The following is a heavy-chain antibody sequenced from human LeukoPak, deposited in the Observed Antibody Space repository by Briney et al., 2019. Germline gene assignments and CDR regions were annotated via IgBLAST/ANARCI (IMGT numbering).Heavy chain of an antibody. CDR3: ARGSKLWVVTPGCYFDY. D-gene: IGHD4-23*01. Sequence: SETLSLTCTVSGGSISSGGYYWSWIRQHPGKGLEWIGYIYYSGSTYYNPSLKSRVTISVDTSKNQFSLKLSSVTAADTAVYYCARGSKLWVVTPGCYFDYWGQGTLVTVSS. CDR1: GGSISSGGYY. J-gene: IGHJ4*02. V-gene: IGHV4-31*03. CDR2: IYYSGST.